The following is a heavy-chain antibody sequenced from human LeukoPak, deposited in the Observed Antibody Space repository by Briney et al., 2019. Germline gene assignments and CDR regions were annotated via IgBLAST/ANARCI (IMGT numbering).Heavy chain of an antibody. J-gene: IGHJ5*02. CDR3: TRDRNDGLNSGYDH. CDR2: ISTYNGNT. D-gene: IGHD5-12*01. Sequence: VASVKVSCKASGYTFTSYGISWVRQAPGQGLEWMGWISTYNGNTNYAQKLQGRVTMTTDTSTSTAYMELRSLRSDDTAVYYCTRDRNDGLNSGYDHWGQGTLVTVSS. CDR1: GYTFTSYG. V-gene: IGHV1-18*01.